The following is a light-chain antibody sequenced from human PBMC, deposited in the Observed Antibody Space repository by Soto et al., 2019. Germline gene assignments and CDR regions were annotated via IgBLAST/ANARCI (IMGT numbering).Light chain of an antibody. J-gene: IGKJ3*01. CDR1: QEIRSSN. V-gene: IGKV3-20*01. CDR3: LQYGRSPIST. CDR2: DTS. Sequence: EIVLTQSPGTLSLSPGESGTLSCRACQEIRSSNLAWYQHKPGQAPRLLIYDTSTRATGVPDRFSGRGSGTDFTLSINRLEPEDFAVYYCLQYGRSPISTFGPGTKVEIK.